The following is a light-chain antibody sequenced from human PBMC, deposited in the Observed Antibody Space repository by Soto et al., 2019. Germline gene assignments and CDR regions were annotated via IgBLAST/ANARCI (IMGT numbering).Light chain of an antibody. Sequence: EVVMRQSPATLSVSPGEGATPSCRASQGIGDTLAWYQHKPGQTPRLLIYDTSTRATGVPTRFSGSRSGAEFTLTINSLQSEDFAVYYCQPYNTWPLTFGGGTKVDIK. J-gene: IGKJ4*01. V-gene: IGKV3-15*01. CDR1: QGIGDT. CDR3: QPYNTWPLT. CDR2: DTS.